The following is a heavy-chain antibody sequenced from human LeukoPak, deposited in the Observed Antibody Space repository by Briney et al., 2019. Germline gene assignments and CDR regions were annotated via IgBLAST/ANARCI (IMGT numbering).Heavy chain of an antibody. Sequence: PSETLSLTCTVSGGSISNNIYFWGWIRQPPGKGLEWIGRIYYSGSAYYNPSLKSRVTISVDTSKNQFSLKLSSVTAADTAVYYCARLYCSSSSCYVSFADVWGQGTLVTVSS. J-gene: IGHJ4*02. D-gene: IGHD2-2*01. CDR3: ARLYCSSSSCYVSFADV. CDR1: GGSISNNIYF. V-gene: IGHV4-39*01. CDR2: IYYSGSA.